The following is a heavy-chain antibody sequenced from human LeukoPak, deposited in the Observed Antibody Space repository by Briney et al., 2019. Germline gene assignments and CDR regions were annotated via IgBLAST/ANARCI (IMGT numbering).Heavy chain of an antibody. CDR1: GFTFSSYA. V-gene: IGHV3-23*01. CDR3: ARDPGSGYEEHFDY. Sequence: GGSLRLSCAASGFTFSSYAMSWVRQAPGKGLEWVSAISGSGGSTYYADSVKGRFTISRDNAKDSLYLQMNSLRAEDTAVYYCARDPGSGYEEHFDYWGQGTLVTVSS. D-gene: IGHD5-12*01. CDR2: ISGSGGST. J-gene: IGHJ4*02.